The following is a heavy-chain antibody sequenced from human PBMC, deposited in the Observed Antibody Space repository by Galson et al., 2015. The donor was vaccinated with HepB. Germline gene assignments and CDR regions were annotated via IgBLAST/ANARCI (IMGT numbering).Heavy chain of an antibody. Sequence: LRLSCAASGFTFSSYWMSWVRQAPGKGLEWVSTISGSGGSTYYADSVKGRFTISRDNSKNTLYLQMNSLRAEDTAVYYCAKDRKGGYDEYYFDYWGQGTLVTVSS. D-gene: IGHD5-12*01. CDR2: ISGSGGST. CDR1: GFTFSSYW. V-gene: IGHV3-23*01. J-gene: IGHJ4*02. CDR3: AKDRKGGYDEYYFDY.